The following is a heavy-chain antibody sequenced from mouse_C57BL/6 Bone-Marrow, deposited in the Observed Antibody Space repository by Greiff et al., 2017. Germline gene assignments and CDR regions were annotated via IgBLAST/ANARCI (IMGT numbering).Heavy chain of an antibody. CDR1: GYTFTSYW. D-gene: IGHD1-1*01. J-gene: IGHJ2*01. CDR2: IDPSDSYT. V-gene: IGHV1-69*01. CDR3: ASEDNYGSSYNLDY. Sequence: QVQLQQPGAELVMPGASVKLSCKASGYTFTSYWMNWVKQRPGQGLEWIGEIDPSDSYTNYNQKFKGKSTLTVDKSSSTAYMQLSSLTSEDSAVYFCASEDNYGSSYNLDYWGQGTTLTVSS.